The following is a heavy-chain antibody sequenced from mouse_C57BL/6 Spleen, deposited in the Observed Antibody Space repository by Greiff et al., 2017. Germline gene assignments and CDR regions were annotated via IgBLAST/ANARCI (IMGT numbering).Heavy chain of an antibody. CDR3: ARSGLTNYYFDY. D-gene: IGHD2-12*01. Sequence: QVQLKQSGPELVKPGASVKISCKASGYAFSSSWMNWVKQRPGKGLEWIGRIYPGDGDTNYNGKFKGKATLTADKSSSTAYMQLSSLTSEDSAVYFCARSGLTNYYFDYWGQGTTLTVSS. J-gene: IGHJ2*01. V-gene: IGHV1-82*01. CDR1: GYAFSSSW. CDR2: IYPGDGDT.